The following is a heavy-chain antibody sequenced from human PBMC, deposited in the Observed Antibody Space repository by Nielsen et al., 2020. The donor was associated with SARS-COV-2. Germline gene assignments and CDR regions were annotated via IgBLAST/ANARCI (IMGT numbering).Heavy chain of an antibody. J-gene: IGHJ6*02. Sequence: SETLSLTCTVSGGSISSYYWSWIRQPPGKGLEWIGYIYYSGSTNYNPSLKSRVTISVDTSKNQFSLKLSSVTAADTAVYYCAGTPAYYYGSGSRASWPGPIYYYYGMDVWGQGTTVTVSS. CDR2: IYYSGST. D-gene: IGHD3-10*01. V-gene: IGHV4-59*01. CDR1: GGSISSYY. CDR3: AGTPAYYYGSGSRASWPGPIYYYYGMDV.